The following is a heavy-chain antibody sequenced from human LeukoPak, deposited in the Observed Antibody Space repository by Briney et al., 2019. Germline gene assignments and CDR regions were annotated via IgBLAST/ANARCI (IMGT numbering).Heavy chain of an antibody. CDR1: GGSISSGSYY. Sequence: SQTLSLTCTVSGGSISSGSYYWSWIRQPAGKGLEWIGRIYTSGSTNYNPSLKSRVTISVDTSKNQFSLKLSSVTAADTAVYYCARAGGYYDFWSGYYISVYFDYWGQGTLVTVSS. CDR3: ARAGGYYDFWSGYYISVYFDY. V-gene: IGHV4-61*02. J-gene: IGHJ4*02. CDR2: IYTSGST. D-gene: IGHD3-3*01.